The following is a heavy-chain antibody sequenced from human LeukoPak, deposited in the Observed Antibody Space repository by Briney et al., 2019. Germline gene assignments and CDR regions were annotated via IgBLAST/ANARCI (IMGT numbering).Heavy chain of an antibody. Sequence: GESLKISCAASGFTFSSYSMNWVRQAPGKGLEWVSYISSSGSTIYYADSVKGRFTISRDNAKNSLYLQMNSLRAEDTAVYYCARDRDGYNFDYWGQGTLVTVSS. J-gene: IGHJ4*02. CDR3: ARDRDGYNFDY. CDR2: ISSSGSTI. D-gene: IGHD5-24*01. CDR1: GFTFSSYS. V-gene: IGHV3-48*04.